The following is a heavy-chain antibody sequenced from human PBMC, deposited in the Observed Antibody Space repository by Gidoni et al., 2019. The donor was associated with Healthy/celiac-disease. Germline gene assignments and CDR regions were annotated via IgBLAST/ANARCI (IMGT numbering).Heavy chain of an antibody. CDR1: GGSISSYY. V-gene: IGHV4-59*01. CDR2: IYYSGST. Sequence: QVQLQESGPGLVKPSETLSLTCTVSGGSISSYYWSWIRQPPGKGLEWIGYIYYSGSTNYNPSLKSRVTISVDTSKNQFSLKLSSVTAADTAVYYCARDGWYFQHWGQGTLVTVSS. J-gene: IGHJ1*01. D-gene: IGHD2-15*01. CDR3: ARDGWYFQH.